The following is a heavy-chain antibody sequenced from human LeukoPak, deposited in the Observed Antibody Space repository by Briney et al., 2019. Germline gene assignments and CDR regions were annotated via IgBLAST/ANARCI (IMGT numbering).Heavy chain of an antibody. D-gene: IGHD2-15*01. CDR3: ARDGGFTSDPLDY. Sequence: ASVKVSCKASGYTFTSYDISWVRQATGQGLEWMGWMNPNSGDTGYAQKFQGRVTMTRSISISTAYMELSSLSSEDTAVYYCARDGGFTSDPLDYWGQGTLVTVSS. J-gene: IGHJ4*02. CDR1: GYTFTSYD. V-gene: IGHV1-8*01. CDR2: MNPNSGDT.